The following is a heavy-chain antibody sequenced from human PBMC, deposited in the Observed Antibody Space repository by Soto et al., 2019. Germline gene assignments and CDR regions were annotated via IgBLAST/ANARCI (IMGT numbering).Heavy chain of an antibody. CDR1: GGSISSSSYC. Sequence: PSETLSLTCTVSGGSISSSSYCWGWIRQPPGKGLEWIGSIYYSGSTYYNPSLKSRVTISVDTSKNQFSLKLSSVTAADTAVYYCARGGTYYYDSSGSRGAFDIWGQGTMVTVSS. V-gene: IGHV4-39*01. CDR3: ARGGTYYYDSSGSRGAFDI. J-gene: IGHJ3*02. CDR2: IYYSGST. D-gene: IGHD3-22*01.